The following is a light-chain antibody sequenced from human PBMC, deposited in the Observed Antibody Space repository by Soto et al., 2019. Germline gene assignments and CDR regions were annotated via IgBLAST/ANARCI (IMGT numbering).Light chain of an antibody. V-gene: IGLV2-14*01. CDR3: NSYTSSSTLYV. J-gene: IGLJ1*01. CDR1: GSDVGGYTY. CDR2: EVN. Sequence: QSVLAQPASVSGSPRQSITISCTGAGSDVGGYTYVSWYQQHPGKAPKLMIYEVNNRPSGVSHRFSGSKSGNTASLTISGLQAEDEADYYCNSYTSSSTLYVFGTGTKVTVL.